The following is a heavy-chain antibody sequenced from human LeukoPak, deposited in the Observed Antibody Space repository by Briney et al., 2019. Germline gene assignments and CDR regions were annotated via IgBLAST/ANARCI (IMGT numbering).Heavy chain of an antibody. Sequence: PSETLSLTCTVSGGSISSSSYYWGWIRQPPGKGLEWIGSIYYSGSTYYNPFLKSRVTISVDTSKNQFSLKLSSVTAADTAVYYCARVGAQGIVVVYMSYFDYWGQGTLVTVSS. CDR1: GGSISSSSYY. CDR2: IYYSGST. D-gene: IGHD3-22*01. CDR3: ARVGAQGIVVVYMSYFDY. V-gene: IGHV4-39*01. J-gene: IGHJ4*02.